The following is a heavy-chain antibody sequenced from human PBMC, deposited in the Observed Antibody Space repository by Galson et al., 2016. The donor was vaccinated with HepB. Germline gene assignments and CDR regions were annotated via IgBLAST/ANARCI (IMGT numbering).Heavy chain of an antibody. V-gene: IGHV3-33*01. CDR2: IWYDGGHK. D-gene: IGHD3-10*01. Sequence: SLRLSCAASGFTFSSFGMHWVRQAPGKGLEWVAVIWYDGGHKYFADSVKGRFTISRENSKNTLNLQMNSLRAEDTALYYCARDRDGSGKMDVWGQGTTVTVSS. CDR1: GFTFSSFG. CDR3: ARDRDGSGKMDV. J-gene: IGHJ6*02.